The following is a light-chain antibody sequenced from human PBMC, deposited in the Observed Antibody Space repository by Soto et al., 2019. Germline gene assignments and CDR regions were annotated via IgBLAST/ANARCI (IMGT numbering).Light chain of an antibody. CDR3: QQYGSSPHT. CDR1: QSVSSSY. Sequence: EIVLTQSPGTLSLSPGEIATLSCRASQSVSSSYLAWYQHKPGQAPRLLIYGASSRATGIPDRFSGSGSGTDFTLTISRLEPEDFAVYYCQQYGSSPHTCGQGTKLEIK. CDR2: GAS. V-gene: IGKV3-20*01. J-gene: IGKJ2*01.